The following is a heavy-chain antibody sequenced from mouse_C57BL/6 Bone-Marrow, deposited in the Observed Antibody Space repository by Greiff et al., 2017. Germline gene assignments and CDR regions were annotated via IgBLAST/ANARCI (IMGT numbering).Heavy chain of an antibody. D-gene: IGHD1-1*01. CDR3: ARYGYGSPFDY. CDR1: GYTFTSYW. J-gene: IGHJ2*01. CDR2: IDPSDSYT. V-gene: IGHV1-69*01. Sequence: QVHVKQPGAELVMPGASVQLSCKASGYTFTSYWMHWVKQRPGQGLEWIGEIDPSDSYTNYNQKFKGKSTLTVDKSSSTAYMQLSSLTSEDSAVYSCARYGYGSPFDYWGQGTTLTVSS.